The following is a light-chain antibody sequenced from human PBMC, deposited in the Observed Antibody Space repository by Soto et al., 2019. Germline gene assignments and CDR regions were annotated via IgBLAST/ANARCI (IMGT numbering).Light chain of an antibody. CDR2: GAS. CDR1: QSVSSSY. J-gene: IGKJ1*01. V-gene: IGKV3-20*01. Sequence: EIVLTQSPGTLSLSPGERATLSCRASQSVSSSYLAWYQQKPGQAPRLLIYGASSRATGIPDRFSGSGSGTDFTLTISRLEPEDFAVYYCQQYGISPLTFGQGTKEDIK. CDR3: QQYGISPLT.